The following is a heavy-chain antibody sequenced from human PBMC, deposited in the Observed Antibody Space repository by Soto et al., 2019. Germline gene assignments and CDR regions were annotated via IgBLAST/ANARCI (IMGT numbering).Heavy chain of an antibody. CDR1: GYTFTSYA. CDR2: INAGNGNT. V-gene: IGHV1-3*01. J-gene: IGHJ6*02. D-gene: IGHD2-8*01. CDR3: ARAGMVANYYYYYGMDV. Sequence: ASVKVSCKGSGYTFTSYAMHWVRQAPGQRLEWMGWINAGNGNTKYSQNFQGRVTITRDTSASTAYMELSSLRSEDTAVYYCARAGMVANYYYYYGMDVWGQGTTVTGSS.